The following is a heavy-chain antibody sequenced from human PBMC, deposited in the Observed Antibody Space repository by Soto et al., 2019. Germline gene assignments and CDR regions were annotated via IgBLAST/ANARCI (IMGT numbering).Heavy chain of an antibody. J-gene: IGHJ6*02. Sequence: GGSLRLSCAASGITFSGYAMHWVHQAPDKGLEWVALISYDGSNKYYADSVKGRFTISRGTSKNTLYLQMNSLRAEDTAVYYCARDGGVKRYFDWASYGMDVWGQGTTVTVSS. D-gene: IGHD3-9*01. CDR1: GITFSGYA. V-gene: IGHV3-30-3*01. CDR2: ISYDGSNK. CDR3: ARDGGVKRYFDWASYGMDV.